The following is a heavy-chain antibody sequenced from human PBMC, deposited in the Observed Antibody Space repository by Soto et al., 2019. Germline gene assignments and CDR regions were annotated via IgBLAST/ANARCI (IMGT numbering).Heavy chain of an antibody. Sequence: GGSLRLSCAASGFTFDDYAMHWVRQAPGKGLEWVSGISWNSGSIGYADSVKGRFTISRDNAKNSLYLQMNSLRAEDTALYYCAKSRDILTGATILGDAFDIWGQGTMVTVSS. J-gene: IGHJ3*02. CDR1: GFTFDDYA. V-gene: IGHV3-9*01. CDR3: AKSRDILTGATILGDAFDI. CDR2: ISWNSGSI. D-gene: IGHD3-9*01.